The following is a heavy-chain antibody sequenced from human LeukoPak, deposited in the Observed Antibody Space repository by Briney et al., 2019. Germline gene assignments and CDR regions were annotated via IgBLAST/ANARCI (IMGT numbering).Heavy chain of an antibody. J-gene: IGHJ4*02. V-gene: IGHV3-30*02. D-gene: IGHD4-23*01. CDR2: IHYDGSNK. Sequence: GGSLRLSCAASGFTFSGYGMHLVRQAPGKGLEWVAFIHYDGSNKYYADSVKGRFTISRDNSKNTLYLQTNSLGAEDTAVYYCAKDHGGSFDYWGQGTLVTVSS. CDR1: GFTFSGYG. CDR3: AKDHGGSFDY.